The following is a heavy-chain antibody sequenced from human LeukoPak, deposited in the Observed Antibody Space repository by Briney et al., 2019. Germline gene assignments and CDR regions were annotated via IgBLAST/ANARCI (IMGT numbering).Heavy chain of an antibody. Sequence: GSLRLSCAASGFIFNSYGIHWVRQAPGKGLEWVAFIRFDGSNNYYADSVKGRFTISRDNSKNTLYLQMNSLRAEDTAVYYCAKDGGGYYPYYYYYMDVWGKGTTVTISS. J-gene: IGHJ6*03. CDR3: AKDGGGYYPYYYYYMDV. D-gene: IGHD3-22*01. V-gene: IGHV3-30*02. CDR2: IRFDGSNN. CDR1: GFIFNSYG.